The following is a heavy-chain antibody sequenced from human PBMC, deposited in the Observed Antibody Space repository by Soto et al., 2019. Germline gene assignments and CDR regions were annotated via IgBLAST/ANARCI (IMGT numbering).Heavy chain of an antibody. CDR2: ISAYNGNT. Sequence: AASVKVSCKASGYTFTSYGISWVRQAPGQGLEWMGWISAYNGNTNYAQKLQGRVTMTTDTSTSTAYMELRSLRSDDTAVYYCARDRAAQQLHHYGMDVWGQGTTVTVSS. CDR1: GYTFTSYG. J-gene: IGHJ6*02. V-gene: IGHV1-18*01. CDR3: ARDRAAQQLHHYGMDV. D-gene: IGHD6-13*01.